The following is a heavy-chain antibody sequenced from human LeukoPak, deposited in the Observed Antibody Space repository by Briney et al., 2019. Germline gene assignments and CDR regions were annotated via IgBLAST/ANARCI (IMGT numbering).Heavy chain of an antibody. CDR2: ISSSSSYI. CDR3: ARDRGENDFWSGLLDY. J-gene: IGHJ4*02. D-gene: IGHD3-3*01. CDR1: GFTFSSYS. V-gene: IGHV3-21*01. Sequence: KPGGSLRLSCAASGFTFSSYSMNWVRQAPGKGLEWVSSISSSSSYIYYADSVKGRFTISRDNAKNSLYLQMNSLRAEDTAVYYCARDRGENDFWSGLLDYWGQGTLVTVSS.